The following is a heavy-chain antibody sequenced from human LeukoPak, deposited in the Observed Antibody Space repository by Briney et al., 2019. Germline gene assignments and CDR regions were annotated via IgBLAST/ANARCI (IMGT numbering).Heavy chain of an antibody. D-gene: IGHD4-17*01. Sequence: PGGSLRLSCIASGFTFTHYAMTWVRQAPGKGLEWVSGISASGSTIHYADSVKGRFTVSRDNSKNTVFLEMISLRVEDTALYHCAKGHGDWGGNYLDHWGQGAQVTVST. V-gene: IGHV3-23*01. CDR3: AKGHGDWGGNYLDH. J-gene: IGHJ4*02. CDR2: ISASGSTI. CDR1: GFTFTHYA.